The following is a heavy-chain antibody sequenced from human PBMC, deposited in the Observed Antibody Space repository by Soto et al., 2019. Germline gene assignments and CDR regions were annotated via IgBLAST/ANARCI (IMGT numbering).Heavy chain of an antibody. J-gene: IGHJ4*02. CDR3: ASGHDAYKVRY. V-gene: IGHV4-31*03. Sequence: QVQLQESGPGLVKPSQTLSLTCTVSGASISSGGTGSYWTWLRQLPGKGLEWIGYIYYTGNTYYTQSLKSRPTISIDTSENQFSLKLTSVTAADTAVYFCASGHDAYKVRYWGQGTLVTVSS. D-gene: IGHD1-1*01. CDR2: IYYTGNT. CDR1: GASISSGGTGSY.